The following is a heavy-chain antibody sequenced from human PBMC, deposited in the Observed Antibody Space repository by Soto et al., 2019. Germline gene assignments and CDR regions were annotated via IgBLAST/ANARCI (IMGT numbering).Heavy chain of an antibody. V-gene: IGHV1-46*01. CDR3: ARSSGGNFGIIIEGSNWFDP. Sequence: ASVKVSCKAPGDTFTSYYLNWVRQAPGQGLEWMGVINPHGGSTKYAQKFQGRITMTRDTSRSTVYMELSSLRSDDTAIYYCARSSGGNFGIIIEGSNWFDPWGEGTLVTVSS. D-gene: IGHD3-3*01. CDR1: GDTFTSYY. CDR2: INPHGGST. J-gene: IGHJ5*02.